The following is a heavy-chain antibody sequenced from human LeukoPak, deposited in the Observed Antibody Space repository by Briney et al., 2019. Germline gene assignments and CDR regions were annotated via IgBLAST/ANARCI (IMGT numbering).Heavy chain of an antibody. CDR2: IYYSGST. CDR1: GGSISSHY. V-gene: IGHV4-59*11. D-gene: IGHD4-11*01. CDR3: ARVTTEYWFDP. J-gene: IGHJ5*02. Sequence: SGTLSLTCTVSGGSISSHYWSWIRQPPGKGLEWIGYIYYSGSTNYNPSLKSRVTISVDTSKNQFSLKLSSVTAADTAVYYCARVTTEYWFDPWGQGTLVTVSS.